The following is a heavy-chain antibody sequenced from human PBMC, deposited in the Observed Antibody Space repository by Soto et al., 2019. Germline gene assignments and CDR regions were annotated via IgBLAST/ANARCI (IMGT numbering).Heavy chain of an antibody. Sequence: EVQLVESGGGLVQPGGSLRLSCAASGFTVSSNYMSWVRQAPGKGLEWVSVIYSGGSTYYADSVKGRFTISRDNSKNTLYLQMTSLRAEDTAVYYCARDRATVTTGYYYYYMDVWGKGTTVTVSS. D-gene: IGHD4-17*01. CDR3: ARDRATVTTGYYYYYMDV. V-gene: IGHV3-66*01. CDR1: GFTVSSNY. CDR2: IYSGGST. J-gene: IGHJ6*03.